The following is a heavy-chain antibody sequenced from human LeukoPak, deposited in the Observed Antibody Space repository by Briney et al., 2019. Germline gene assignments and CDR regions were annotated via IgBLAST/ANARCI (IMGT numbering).Heavy chain of an antibody. Sequence: GGSLRLSCAASGFTFSSHLMDWVRQAPEKGLVWVSRINSDGSTTTYADSVKGRFTISRDNAKNTLYLQMNSLRAEDTAVYYCVRELGVASYYWGQGTLVTVSS. CDR1: GFTFSSHL. J-gene: IGHJ4*02. V-gene: IGHV3-74*01. D-gene: IGHD3-3*01. CDR3: VRELGVASYY. CDR2: INSDGSTT.